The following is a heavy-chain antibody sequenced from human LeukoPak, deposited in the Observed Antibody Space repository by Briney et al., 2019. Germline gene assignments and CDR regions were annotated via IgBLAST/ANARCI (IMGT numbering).Heavy chain of an antibody. CDR2: IIPSGGST. CDR3: ARAEYYYDSWFDP. J-gene: IGHJ5*02. D-gene: IGHD3-22*01. Sequence: ASVKVSCKASGYTFTSYYMHWVRHAPGQGLEWMGIIIPSGGSTSYAQKFQGRDTMTRDTSTSTVYMELSSLRSEDTAVYYCARAEYYYDSWFDPWGQGTLVTVSS. CDR1: GYTFTSYY. V-gene: IGHV1-46*01.